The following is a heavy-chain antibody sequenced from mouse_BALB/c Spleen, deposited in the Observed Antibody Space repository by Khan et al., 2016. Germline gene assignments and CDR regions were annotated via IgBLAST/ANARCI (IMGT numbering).Heavy chain of an antibody. CDR3: ARWGYDYAWFAY. CDR1: GYSFTNYG. CDR2: IDTNTGEP. V-gene: IGHV9-3*02. Sequence: QIQLVQSGPELKKPGETVKISCKASGYSFTNYGMNWVKQAPGKGLKWMGWIDTNTGEPTYAEEFKGRFAFSLETSAITAYVRINNLKNDDTATYFCARWGYDYAWFAYWGQGTLVTVSA. D-gene: IGHD2-4*01. J-gene: IGHJ3*01.